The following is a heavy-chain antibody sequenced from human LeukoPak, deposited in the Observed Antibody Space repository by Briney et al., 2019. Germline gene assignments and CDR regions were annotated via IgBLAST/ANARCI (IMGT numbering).Heavy chain of an antibody. Sequence: GGSLRLSCAASGFTFSSYGMHWVRQAPGKGLEGVAVIWYDGSNKYYADSVKGRFTISRDNSKNTLYLQMNSLRAEDTAVYYCAKDPNYDSSGYCDYWGQGTLVTVSS. CDR2: IWYDGSNK. D-gene: IGHD3-22*01. CDR1: GFTFSSYG. V-gene: IGHV3-33*06. J-gene: IGHJ4*02. CDR3: AKDPNYDSSGYCDY.